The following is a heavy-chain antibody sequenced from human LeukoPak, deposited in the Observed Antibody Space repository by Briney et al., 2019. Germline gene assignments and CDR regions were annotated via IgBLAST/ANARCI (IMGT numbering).Heavy chain of an antibody. Sequence: GGSLRLSCAASGFTFDDYGMSWVRQAPGKGLEWVSGINWNGGSTGYADSVKGRFTISRDNAKNSLYLQMNSLRPEDTAVYYCAKAAYDSSGSWYYFDYWGQGTLVTVSS. CDR1: GFTFDDYG. D-gene: IGHD3-22*01. CDR2: INWNGGST. V-gene: IGHV3-20*04. CDR3: AKAAYDSSGSWYYFDY. J-gene: IGHJ4*02.